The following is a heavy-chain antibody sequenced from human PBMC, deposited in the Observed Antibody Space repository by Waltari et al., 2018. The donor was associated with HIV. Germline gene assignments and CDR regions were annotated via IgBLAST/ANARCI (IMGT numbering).Heavy chain of an antibody. V-gene: IGHV1-69*01. D-gene: IGHD6-6*01. Sequence: QVQLVQSGPEVKKPGYSVKVSCKASGGTFSSYAITWVRQAPGQGLDWIGGIIPIFGTSNYAQKFQGRIPITADESTSTVYMELSSLRSEDTAVYYCARVSEIYSSSSGAFDYWGQGTLVTVSS. CDR3: ARVSEIYSSSSGAFDY. CDR2: IIPIFGTS. CDR1: GGTFSSYA. J-gene: IGHJ4*02.